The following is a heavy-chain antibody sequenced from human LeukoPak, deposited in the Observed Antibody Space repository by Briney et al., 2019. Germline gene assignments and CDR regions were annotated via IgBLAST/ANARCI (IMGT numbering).Heavy chain of an antibody. CDR2: ISRSGEST. D-gene: IGHD3-16*01. CDR3: AKDYAVGSIDY. Sequence: GGSLRLSCAASGFTFSVFAMSWIRQAPGKGLEWVSSISRSGESTFYADSVRGRFTISRDNSKNTVSLQMESLRAEDTALYYCAKDYAVGSIDYWGQGTLVTVSS. J-gene: IGHJ4*02. CDR1: GFTFSVFA. V-gene: IGHV3-23*01.